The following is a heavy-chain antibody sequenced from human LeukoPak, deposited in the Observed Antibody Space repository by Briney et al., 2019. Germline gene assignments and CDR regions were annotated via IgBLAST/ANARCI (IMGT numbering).Heavy chain of an antibody. CDR3: AKVRYYYDSIDWFDA. V-gene: IGHV3-30*02. CDR1: GFTFSSYG. Sequence: GGSLRLSCAASGFTFSSYGMHWVRQAPGKGLEWVAFIRYDGSNKYYADSVKGRFTISRDNSKNTLYLQMNSLRAEDTAVYYCAKVRYYYDSIDWFDAWGQGTLVTVSS. J-gene: IGHJ5*02. D-gene: IGHD3-22*01. CDR2: IRYDGSNK.